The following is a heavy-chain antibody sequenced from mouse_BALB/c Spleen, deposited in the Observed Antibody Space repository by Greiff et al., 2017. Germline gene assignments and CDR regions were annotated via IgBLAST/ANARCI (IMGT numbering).Heavy chain of an antibody. J-gene: IGHJ3*01. Sequence: QVQLQQPGAELVMPGASVKMSCKASGYTFTSYWINWIKQRPGQGLEWIGRIAPGSGSTYYNEMFKGKATLTVDTSSSTAYIQLSSLSSEDSAVYFCARTGGNPWFAYWGQGTLVTVSA. D-gene: IGHD2-1*01. V-gene: IGHV1-55*01. CDR2: IAPGSGST. CDR3: ARTGGNPWFAY. CDR1: GYTFTSYW.